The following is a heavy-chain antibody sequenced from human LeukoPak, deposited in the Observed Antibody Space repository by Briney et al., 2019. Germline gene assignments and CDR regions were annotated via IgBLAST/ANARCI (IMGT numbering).Heavy chain of an antibody. V-gene: IGHV1-2*02. Sequence: ASVKVSCKASVYTFTGYYMHWVRLAPGQGLEWMGWINPNGGDTKFAQKFQGRVTMTTDTSISTAYMELNRLRSDDTAVYYCARDGRWLVPYYYMDVWGKGTTVTISS. CDR1: VYTFTGYY. CDR2: INPNGGDT. CDR3: ARDGRWLVPYYYMDV. D-gene: IGHD6-19*01. J-gene: IGHJ6*03.